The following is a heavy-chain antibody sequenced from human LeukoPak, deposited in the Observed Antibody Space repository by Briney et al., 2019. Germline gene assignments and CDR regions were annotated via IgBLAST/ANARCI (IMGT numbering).Heavy chain of an antibody. D-gene: IGHD3-22*01. V-gene: IGHV4-39*07. Sequence: ETLSLTCTVSGGSISSSSYYWGWIRQPPGKGLEWIGSIYYSGNTYYNPSLKSRVTISVDTSKNQFSLKLSSVTAADTAVYYCARGRDSSGYYYAYYFDCWGQGTLVTVSS. CDR3: ARGRDSSGYYYAYYFDC. CDR1: GGSISSSSYY. J-gene: IGHJ4*02. CDR2: IYYSGNT.